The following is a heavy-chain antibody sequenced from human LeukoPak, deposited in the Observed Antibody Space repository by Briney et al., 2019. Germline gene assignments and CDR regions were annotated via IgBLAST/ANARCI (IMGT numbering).Heavy chain of an antibody. CDR3: ARGHVLLWFGESKIFDY. D-gene: IGHD3-10*01. Sequence: SETLSLTCAVYGGSFSGYYWSWIRQPPGKGLEWIGEINHSGNTNYNPSLKSRVTISVDTSKNQFSLKLSSVTAADTAVYYCARGHVLLWFGESKIFDYWGQGTLVTVSS. CDR1: GGSFSGYY. CDR2: INHSGNT. V-gene: IGHV4-34*01. J-gene: IGHJ4*02.